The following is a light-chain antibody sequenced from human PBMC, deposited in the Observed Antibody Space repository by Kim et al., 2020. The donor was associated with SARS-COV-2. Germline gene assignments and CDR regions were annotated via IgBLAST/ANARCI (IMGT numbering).Light chain of an antibody. CDR1: SSNIGTYS. V-gene: IGLV1-44*01. Sequence: QSVLTQPPSASGTPGQRVSFSCSGGSSNIGTYSVNWYQQFPGTAPKLLIYRTNQRPSGVPDRFSGSKSGTSASLAISGLQSEDEADYYCTTWDDSLSGWVFGGGTKVTVL. CDR3: TTWDDSLSGWV. CDR2: RTN. J-gene: IGLJ3*02.